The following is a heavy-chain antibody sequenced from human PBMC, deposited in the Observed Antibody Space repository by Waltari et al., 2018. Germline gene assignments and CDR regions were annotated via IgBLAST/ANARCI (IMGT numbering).Heavy chain of an antibody. V-gene: IGHV3-53*01. D-gene: IGHD2-21*01. CDR1: GFTVSSNS. CDR3: ARDRLYCGGDCYSD. CDR2: IYSGGST. J-gene: IGHJ4*02. Sequence: EVQLVESGGGLIQPGGSLRLSCAASGFTVSSNSMSWVRQAPGKGLEWVSVIYSGGSTYYADSVKGRFTISRDNSKNTLYLQMNSLRAEDTAVYYCARDRLYCGGDCYSDWGQGTLVTVSS.